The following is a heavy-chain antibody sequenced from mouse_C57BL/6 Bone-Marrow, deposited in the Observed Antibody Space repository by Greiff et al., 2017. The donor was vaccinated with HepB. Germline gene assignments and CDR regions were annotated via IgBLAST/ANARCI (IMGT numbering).Heavy chain of an antibody. CDR3: ARGITTVVPYYFDY. J-gene: IGHJ2*01. V-gene: IGHV1-80*01. CDR1: GYAFSSYW. Sequence: QVQLQQSGAELVKPGASVKISCKASGYAFSSYWMNWVKQRPGKGLEWIGQIYPGDGDTNYNGKFKGKATLTADKSSSTAYMQLSSLTSEDSAVYFCARGITTVVPYYFDYWGQGTTLTVSS. CDR2: IYPGDGDT. D-gene: IGHD1-1*01.